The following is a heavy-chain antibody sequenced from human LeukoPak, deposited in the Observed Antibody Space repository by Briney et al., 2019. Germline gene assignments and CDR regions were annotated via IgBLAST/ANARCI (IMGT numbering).Heavy chain of an antibody. CDR2: ISGGAGSA. CDR3: AKDGGYGSGSYYPDY. Sequence: GGSLRLSCAASGFTFGSYAMNWVRQAPGKGLEWVSSISGGAGSASYADSVKGRFTMSRDNSKNTLYLQMNSLRAEDTAVYYCAKDGGYGSGSYYPDYWGQGTLVTVSS. J-gene: IGHJ4*02. CDR1: GFTFGSYA. V-gene: IGHV3-23*01. D-gene: IGHD3-10*01.